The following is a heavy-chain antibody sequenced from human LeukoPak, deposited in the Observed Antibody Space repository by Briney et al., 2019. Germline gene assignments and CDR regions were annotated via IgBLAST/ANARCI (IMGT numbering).Heavy chain of an antibody. D-gene: IGHD3-22*01. J-gene: IGHJ4*02. Sequence: SETLSLTCTLSGGPITSNSHYWGWIRQPPGEGLEWIVSISYSGDTHYNPSLKSRVTLSVDTSKSQFSLNLSSLTAADTAVFYCARQPHYYDTSAYYPSHFDYWGLGTLVTVAS. CDR3: ARQPHYYDTSAYYPSHFDY. CDR2: ISYSGDT. CDR1: GGPITSNSHY. V-gene: IGHV4-39*01.